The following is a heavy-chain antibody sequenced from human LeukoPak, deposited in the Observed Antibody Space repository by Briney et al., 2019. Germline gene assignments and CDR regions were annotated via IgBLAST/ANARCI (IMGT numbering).Heavy chain of an antibody. CDR1: GFTFSSYA. CDR3: ASLFDP. J-gene: IGHJ5*02. CDR2: ISSRSSYI. V-gene: IGHV3-21*01. Sequence: GGSLRLSCAASGFTFSSYAMSWVRQAPGKGLEWVSSISSRSSYIYYADSVKGRFTISRDNAKNSLYLQMNSLRAEDTAVYYCASLFDPWGQGTLVTVSS.